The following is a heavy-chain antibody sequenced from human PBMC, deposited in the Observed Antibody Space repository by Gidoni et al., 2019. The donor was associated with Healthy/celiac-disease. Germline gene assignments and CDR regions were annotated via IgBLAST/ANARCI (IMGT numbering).Heavy chain of an antibody. D-gene: IGHD3-3*01. V-gene: IGHV3-23*01. CDR1: GFTFSSYA. CDR3: ARGQLFWTFDY. Sequence: EVQLLESGGGLVQPGGSLRRSCAAAGFTFSSYAMSWVRQAPGKGLEWVSAISGSGGSTYSADSVKGRFTISRDNSKNTLYLQMNSLRAEDTAVYYCARGQLFWTFDYWGQGTLVTVSS. CDR2: ISGSGGST. J-gene: IGHJ4*02.